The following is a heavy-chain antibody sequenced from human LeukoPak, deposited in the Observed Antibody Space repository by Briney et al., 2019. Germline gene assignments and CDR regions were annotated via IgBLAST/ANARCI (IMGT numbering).Heavy chain of an antibody. CDR2: ISNYIGVT. CDR3: ARDSDYSGNGNGDWFDP. D-gene: IGHD4-11*01. V-gene: IGHV1-18*04. CDR1: GFRFTSFG. J-gene: IGHJ5*02. Sequence: GASVNVSCKASGFRFTSFGVSWVRQAPGQGLEWMGWISNYIGVTHYAEEFEDRVTMTIDTSTTTAYMELRSLRYDDTAVYYCARDSDYSGNGNGDWFDPWGQGTVVTVSS.